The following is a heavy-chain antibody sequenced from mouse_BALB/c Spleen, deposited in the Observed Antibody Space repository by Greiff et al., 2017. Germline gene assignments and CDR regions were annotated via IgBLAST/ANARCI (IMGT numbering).Heavy chain of an antibody. CDR1: GYAFSSYW. Sequence: LVESGAELVRPGSSVKISCKASGYAFSSYWMNWVKQRPGQGLEWIGQIYPGDGDTNYNGKFKGKATLTADKSSSTAYMQLSSLTSEDSAVYFCARKELGLPAMDYWGQGTSVTVSS. J-gene: IGHJ4*01. V-gene: IGHV1-80*01. CDR3: ARKELGLPAMDY. CDR2: IYPGDGDT. D-gene: IGHD3-1*01.